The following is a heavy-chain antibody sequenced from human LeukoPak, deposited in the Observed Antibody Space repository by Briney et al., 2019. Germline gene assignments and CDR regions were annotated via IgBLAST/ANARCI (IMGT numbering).Heavy chain of an antibody. CDR1: GGTFSTYA. Sequence: SVKVSCNASGGTFSTYAISWVRQAPGQGLEWMGRIIPILGIANYAQKFQGRVTITADKSTSTAYMELSSLRSEDTAVYYCARGHCYGSAWDRYYGMDVWGQGTTVTVSS. J-gene: IGHJ6*02. D-gene: IGHD3-10*01. CDR2: IIPILGIA. CDR3: ARGHCYGSAWDRYYGMDV. V-gene: IGHV1-69*04.